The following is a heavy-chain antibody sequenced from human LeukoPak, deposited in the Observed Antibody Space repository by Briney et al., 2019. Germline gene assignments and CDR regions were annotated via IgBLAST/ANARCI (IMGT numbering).Heavy chain of an antibody. J-gene: IGHJ4*02. CDR3: AKDGGRPIYCSGGSCYWEPRY. CDR1: GFTFSSYG. V-gene: IGHV3-30*02. D-gene: IGHD2-15*01. CDR2: IRYDGSNK. Sequence: GGSLRLSCAASGFTFSSYGMHWVRQAPGKGLEWVAFIRYDGSNKYYADSVKGRFTISRDNSKNTLYLQMNSLRAEDTAVYYCAKDGGRPIYCSGGSCYWEPRYWGQGTLVTVSS.